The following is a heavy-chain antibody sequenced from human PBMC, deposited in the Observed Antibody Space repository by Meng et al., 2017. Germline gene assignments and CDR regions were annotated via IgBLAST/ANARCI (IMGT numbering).Heavy chain of an antibody. CDR2: ISYDGSNK. V-gene: IGHV3-30*01. J-gene: IGHJ4*02. CDR3: ARGASDYGGVFDY. Sequence: GESLKISCAASGFTFSSYAMHWVRQAPGKGLEWVAVISYDGSNKYYADSVKGRFTISRDNSKNTLYLQMISPRAEDAAVYYCARGASDYGGVFDYWGQGPLVTVSS. D-gene: IGHD4-23*01. CDR1: GFTFSSYA.